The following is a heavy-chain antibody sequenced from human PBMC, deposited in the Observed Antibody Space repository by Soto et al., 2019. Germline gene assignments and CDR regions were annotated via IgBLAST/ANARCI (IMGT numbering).Heavy chain of an antibody. CDR1: GGSFSGYY. V-gene: IGHV4-34*01. CDR2: INHSGST. Sequence: SSETLSLTCAVYGGSFSGYYWSWIRQPPGKGLEWIGEINHSGSTNYNPSLKSRVTISVDTSKNQFSLKLSSVTAADTAVYYCAREKSVGYSYGNWFDPWGQGTLVTVSS. J-gene: IGHJ5*02. CDR3: AREKSVGYSYGNWFDP. D-gene: IGHD5-18*01.